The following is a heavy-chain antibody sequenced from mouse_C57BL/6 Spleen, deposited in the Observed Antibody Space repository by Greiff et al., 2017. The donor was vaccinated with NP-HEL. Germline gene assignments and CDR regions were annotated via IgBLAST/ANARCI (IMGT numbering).Heavy chain of an antibody. CDR1: GYTFTSYW. J-gene: IGHJ2*01. V-gene: IGHV1-50*01. Sequence: VQLQQPGAELVKPGASVKLSCKASGYTFTSYWMQWVKQRPGQGLEWIGEIDPSDSYTNYNQKFKGKATLTVDTSSSTAYMQLRSLTSEDSAVYYCARGGGENYWGQGTTLTVSS. CDR3: ARGGGENY. CDR2: IDPSDSYT.